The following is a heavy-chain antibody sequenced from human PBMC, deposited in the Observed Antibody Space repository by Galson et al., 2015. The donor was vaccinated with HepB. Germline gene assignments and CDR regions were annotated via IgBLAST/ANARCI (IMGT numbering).Heavy chain of an antibody. CDR2: TYYRSMWYN. Sequence: CAISGDSVSNNYAAWNWIRQSPSRGLEWLGRTYYRSMWYNDYANSVKSRVTINSDTSKNQFSLHLKSVTPDDTAVYYCAREIHKYFYDSSGYDYWGQGSLVTVSS. V-gene: IGHV6-1*01. D-gene: IGHD3-22*01. J-gene: IGHJ4*02. CDR1: GDSVSNNYAA. CDR3: AREIHKYFYDSSGYDY.